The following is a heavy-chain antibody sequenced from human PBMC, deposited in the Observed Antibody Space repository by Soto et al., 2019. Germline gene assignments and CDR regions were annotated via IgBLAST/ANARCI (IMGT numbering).Heavy chain of an antibody. CDR3: VRDGTKTLRDWFDP. CDR2: IYATGTT. Sequence: ASETLSLTCTVSGASISGYYGSWIRKSAGKGLEWIGRIYATGTTDYNPSLKSRVMMSVDTPKKQFSLKLRSVTAADTAVYYCVRDGTKTLRDWFDPWGQGISVPVSS. CDR1: GASISGYY. D-gene: IGHD1-1*01. V-gene: IGHV4-4*07. J-gene: IGHJ5*02.